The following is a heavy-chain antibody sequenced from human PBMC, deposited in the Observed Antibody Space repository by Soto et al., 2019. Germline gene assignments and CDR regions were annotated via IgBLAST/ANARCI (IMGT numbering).Heavy chain of an antibody. Sequence: QVQLVQSGAEVRKPGASVNISCRASGFSFSDNLINWVRQAPGQSLEWMGWINPDNGTTRYSQTLQGRVTISRHSSASIAYVEVSDLTSEDTAVYYCARDILSAGPRANEAFDVWGPGTRVSVSS. CDR3: ARDILSAGPRANEAFDV. J-gene: IGHJ3*01. CDR1: GFSFSDNL. CDR2: INPDNGTT. V-gene: IGHV1-3*01. D-gene: IGHD2-8*02.